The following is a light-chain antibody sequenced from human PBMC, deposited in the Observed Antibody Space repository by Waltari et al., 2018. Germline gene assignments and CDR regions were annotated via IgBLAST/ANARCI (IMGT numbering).Light chain of an antibody. CDR3: QQVDSFPRT. CDR1: QGISSR. V-gene: IGKV1-12*01. Sequence: DIQMTQSPSSVAAYGGDRVTLTCRASQGISSRLAWYQQKPGKAPKLLIYDASSLHSGVPSRFSGSGSGTEFTLTISSLQPEDFATYYCQQVDSFPRTFGQGTKVEVK. CDR2: DAS. J-gene: IGKJ1*01.